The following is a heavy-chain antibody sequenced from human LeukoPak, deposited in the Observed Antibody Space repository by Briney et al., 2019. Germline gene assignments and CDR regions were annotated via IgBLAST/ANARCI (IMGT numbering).Heavy chain of an antibody. CDR3: ARAKSQSRYWFDP. V-gene: IGHV1-46*01. CDR2: INPSGGST. CDR1: GYIFTSYF. J-gene: IGHJ5*02. Sequence: ASVKVSCKASGYIFTSYFMHWVRQAPGQGLEWMGLINPSGGSTRYAQKFQGRVTMTRDMSTSTVYMELSSLRSEDTAVYYCARAKSQSRYWFDPWGQGTLVTVSS.